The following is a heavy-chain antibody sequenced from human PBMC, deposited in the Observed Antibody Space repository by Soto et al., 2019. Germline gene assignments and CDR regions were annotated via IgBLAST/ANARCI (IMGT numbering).Heavy chain of an antibody. CDR1: GYTFTGYY. Sequence: ASVKVSCKASGYTFTGYYMHWVRQAPGQGLEWMGWINPNSGGTNYAQKFQGWVTMTRDTSISTAYMELSRLRSDDTAVYYCAREKGYCSSTSCYYYMDVWGKGTTVTVSS. CDR3: AREKGYCSSTSCYYYMDV. CDR2: INPNSGGT. D-gene: IGHD2-2*01. V-gene: IGHV1-2*04. J-gene: IGHJ6*03.